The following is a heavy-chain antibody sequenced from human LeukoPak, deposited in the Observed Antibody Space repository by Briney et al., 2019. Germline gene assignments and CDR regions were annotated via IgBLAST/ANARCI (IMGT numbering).Heavy chain of an antibody. CDR2: IKSKTDGGTT. CDR1: GFTFSNAW. J-gene: IGHJ1*01. V-gene: IGHV3-15*01. Sequence: GGSLRLSCAASGFTFSNAWMSWVRQAPGKGLEWVGRIKSKTDGGTTDYAAPVKGRFTISRDDSKNTLYLQMNSLKTEDTAVYYCTTYNWNDMGFQHWGQGTLVTVSS. D-gene: IGHD1-20*01. CDR3: TTYNWNDMGFQH.